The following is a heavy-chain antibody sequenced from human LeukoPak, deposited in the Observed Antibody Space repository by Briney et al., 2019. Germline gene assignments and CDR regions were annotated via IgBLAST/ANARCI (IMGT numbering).Heavy chain of an antibody. D-gene: IGHD3-10*01. CDR3: ASRGGYCDSGNSFATQIDY. CDR1: GGSFSSYF. J-gene: IGHJ4*02. CDR2: INHSGST. V-gene: IGHV4-34*01. Sequence: NASETLSLTCAVYGGSFSSYFWSWIRQPPGKGLEWIGEINHSGSTNYNASLKSRVTISVDTSKNQFSLKLSSVTAADTAVYYCASRGGYCDSGNSFATQIDYWGQGTLVTVSS.